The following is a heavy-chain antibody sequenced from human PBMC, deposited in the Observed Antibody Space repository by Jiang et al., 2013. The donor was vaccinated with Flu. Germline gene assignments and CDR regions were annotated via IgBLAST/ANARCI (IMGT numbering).Heavy chain of an antibody. CDR1: GGSMSRYF. Sequence: LLKPSETLSLTCTVSGGSMSRYFWGWVRQAPGKGLEWIGYISSSGSTNYNSSLQSRSTISLDTSKSQFSLSLKSVTAADTATYYCARDLGYCSGGFCNSGFYYGMDVWGQGTTVSVSS. J-gene: IGHJ6*02. CDR2: ISSSGST. V-gene: IGHV4-59*13. D-gene: IGHD2-15*01. CDR3: ARDLGYCSGGFCNSGFYYGMDV.